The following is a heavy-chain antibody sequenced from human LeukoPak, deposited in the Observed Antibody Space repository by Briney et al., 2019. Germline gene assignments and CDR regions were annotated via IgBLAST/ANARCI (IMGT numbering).Heavy chain of an antibody. D-gene: IGHD3-3*01. Sequence: GGSLRLSCAASGFTISSYSMNWVRQAPGKGLEWVSSISSSSSYIYHADSVKGRFTISRDNAKNSLYLQMNSLRAEDTAVYYCAREPLYYDFWSGYTYWGQGTLVTVSS. CDR3: AREPLYYDFWSGYTY. V-gene: IGHV3-21*01. J-gene: IGHJ4*02. CDR1: GFTISSYS. CDR2: ISSSSSYI.